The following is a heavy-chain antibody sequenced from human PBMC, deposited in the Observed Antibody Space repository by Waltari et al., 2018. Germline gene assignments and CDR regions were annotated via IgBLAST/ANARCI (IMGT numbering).Heavy chain of an antibody. J-gene: IGHJ3*02. Sequence: QLQLQESGPGLVKPSETLSLTCTVSGGSINSSSYYWAWIRPPPGKGLEWIGSIYYSGSTYYNPSLKSRVTVSVDASKNQFSLKLSSVTAADTAVYYCARAVPSIAAAGTLVAFDIWGQGTMVTVSS. CDR2: IYYSGST. CDR1: GGSINSSSYY. V-gene: IGHV4-39*01. CDR3: ARAVPSIAAAGTLVAFDI. D-gene: IGHD6-13*01.